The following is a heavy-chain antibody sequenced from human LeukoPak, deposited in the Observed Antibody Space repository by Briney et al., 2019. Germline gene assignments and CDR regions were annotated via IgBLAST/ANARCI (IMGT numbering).Heavy chain of an antibody. CDR2: ISSSSSYI. CDR3: ARSPDEVDGVYYYGMDV. CDR1: GFTFSTYW. J-gene: IGHJ6*02. Sequence: PGGSLRLSCSASGFTFSTYWMSWVRQAPGKGLEWVSSISSSSSYIYYADSVKGRFTISRDNAKNSLYLQMNSLRAEDTAVYYCARSPDEVDGVYYYGMDVWGQGTTVTVSS. D-gene: IGHD3-16*01. V-gene: IGHV3-21*01.